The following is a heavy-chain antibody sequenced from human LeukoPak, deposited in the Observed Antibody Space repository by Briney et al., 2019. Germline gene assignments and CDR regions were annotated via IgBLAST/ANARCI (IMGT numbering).Heavy chain of an antibody. CDR2: ISYDGSNK. V-gene: IGHV3-30*18. J-gene: IGHJ6*02. D-gene: IGHD1-26*01. Sequence: PGGSLRLSCTASGFTFSSYGMHWVRQAPGKGLEWVAVISYDGSNKDYADSVKGRFTISRDDSKNTLYLQMNSLRVEDTAVYYCAKEGDYYGTDVWGQGTTVTVSS. CDR3: AKEGDYYGTDV. CDR1: GFTFSSYG.